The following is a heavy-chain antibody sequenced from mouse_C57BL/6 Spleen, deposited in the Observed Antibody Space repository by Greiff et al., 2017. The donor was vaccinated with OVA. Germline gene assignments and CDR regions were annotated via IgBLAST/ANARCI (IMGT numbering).Heavy chain of an antibody. J-gene: IGHJ1*03. Sequence: QVQLQQPGAELVKPGASVKLSCKASGYTFTSYWMHWVKQRPGQGLEWIGMIHPNSGSTNYNEKFKSKATLTVDKSSSTAYMQLSSLTSEDSAVYDCARGGGSSYDWYFDVWGTGTTVTVSS. CDR2: IHPNSGST. D-gene: IGHD1-1*01. V-gene: IGHV1-64*01. CDR1: GYTFTSYW. CDR3: ARGGGSSYDWYFDV.